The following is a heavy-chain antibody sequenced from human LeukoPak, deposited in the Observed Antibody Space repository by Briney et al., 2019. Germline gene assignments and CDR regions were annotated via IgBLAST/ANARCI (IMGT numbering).Heavy chain of an antibody. J-gene: IGHJ4*02. CDR2: ISSRGGST. Sequence: PGGSLRLSCTASGFTFTTHSMNWVRQAPGKGLEWVSVISSRGGSTYYADSVKGRFTISRDNSKSTLYLQMNSLRVEDTAVYYCARDWGSGWYSDYWGQGTQVTVSS. V-gene: IGHV3-23*01. CDR3: ARDWGSGWYSDY. D-gene: IGHD6-19*01. CDR1: GFTFTTHS.